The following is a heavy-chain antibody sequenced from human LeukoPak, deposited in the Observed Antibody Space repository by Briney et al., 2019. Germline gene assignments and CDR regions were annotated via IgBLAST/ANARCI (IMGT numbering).Heavy chain of an antibody. D-gene: IGHD6-13*01. CDR1: GGSISSYY. CDR2: IYYSGST. V-gene: IGHV4-59*01. CDR3: AREGSSSYFFDY. J-gene: IGHJ4*02. Sequence: SETLSLTCTVSGGSISSYYWSWIRQPPGKGLEWIGYIYYSGSTNYNPSLKSRVTISVDTSKNQFSLKLTSVTAADTAVYYCAREGSSSYFFDYWGQGTLVTVTS.